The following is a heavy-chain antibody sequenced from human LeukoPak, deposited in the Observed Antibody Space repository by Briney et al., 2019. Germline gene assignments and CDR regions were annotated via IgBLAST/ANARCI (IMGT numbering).Heavy chain of an antibody. J-gene: IGHJ1*01. CDR2: IRYDGSNK. CDR1: GFTFSSYG. V-gene: IGHV3-30*02. CDR3: AREAPFQH. Sequence: QTGGSLRLSCAAYGFTFSSYGMHWVRQAPGKGLEWVAFIRYDGSNKYYADSVKGRFTISRDNSKNTLYLQMNSLRAEDTAVYYCAREAPFQHWGQGTLVTASS.